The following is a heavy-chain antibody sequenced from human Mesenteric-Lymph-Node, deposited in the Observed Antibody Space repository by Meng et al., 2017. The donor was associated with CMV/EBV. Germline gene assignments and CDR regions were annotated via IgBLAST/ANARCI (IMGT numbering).Heavy chain of an antibody. Sequence: GESLKISCAASGFTFSRYEMNWVRQAPGKGLEWVSYISSSGSTIYYADSVKGRFTISRDNAKNSLYLQMNNLRAEDTAVYYCAAAWDYWGQGTLVTVSS. CDR2: ISSSGSTI. CDR1: GFTFSRYE. V-gene: IGHV3-48*03. CDR3: AAAWDY. J-gene: IGHJ4*02.